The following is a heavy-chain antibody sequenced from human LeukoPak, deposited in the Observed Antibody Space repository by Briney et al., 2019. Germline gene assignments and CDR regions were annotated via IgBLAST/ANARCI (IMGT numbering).Heavy chain of an antibody. J-gene: IGHJ3*02. Sequence: GESLRLSCAASGFTFSSYAMSWVRQAPGRGLEWVSAISGSGGSTYYADSVKGRFTISRDNSKNTLYLQMNSLRAEDTAVYYCAKDRVSYCGGDCFFEFDIWGQGTMVTVSS. CDR1: GFTFSSYA. CDR3: AKDRVSYCGGDCFFEFDI. D-gene: IGHD2-21*02. V-gene: IGHV3-23*01. CDR2: ISGSGGST.